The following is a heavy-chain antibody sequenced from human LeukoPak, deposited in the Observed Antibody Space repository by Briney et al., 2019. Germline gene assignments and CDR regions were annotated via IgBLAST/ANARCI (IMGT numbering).Heavy chain of an antibody. Sequence: PGRSLRLSCAASGFTFSSYAMHWVRQAPGKGLEWVAVISYDGSNNYYADSVKGRFTISRDNSKNTLYLQMNSLRAEDTAVYYCARDRQAWYTHFDYWGQGTLVTVSS. V-gene: IGHV3-30-3*01. J-gene: IGHJ4*02. D-gene: IGHD1-14*01. CDR2: ISYDGSNN. CDR1: GFTFSSYA. CDR3: ARDRQAWYTHFDY.